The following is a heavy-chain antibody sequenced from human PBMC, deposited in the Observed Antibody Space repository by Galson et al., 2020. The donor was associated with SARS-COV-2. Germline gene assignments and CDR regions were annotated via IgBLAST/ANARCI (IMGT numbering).Heavy chain of an antibody. CDR2: ISYDGSKK. Sequence: GGSLRLSCEGSEFSFSNYDMHWVRQAPGKGLEWVSLISYDGSKKYYSNSVRGRFTISRDNSKNTVFLQMNNLRTEDTAIYYCARGRKSYSSSPPLEYFQHWGQGTLVTVSS. V-gene: IGHV3-30-3*01. D-gene: IGHD6-13*01. CDR3: ARGRKSYSSSPPLEYFQH. J-gene: IGHJ1*01. CDR1: EFSFSNYD.